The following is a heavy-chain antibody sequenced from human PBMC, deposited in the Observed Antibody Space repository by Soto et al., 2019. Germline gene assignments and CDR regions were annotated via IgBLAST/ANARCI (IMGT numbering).Heavy chain of an antibody. CDR2: ISYDGSNK. D-gene: IGHD3-22*01. Sequence: QVQLVESGGGVVQPGRSLRLSCAASGFTFSSYAMHWVRQALGKWLEWVAVISYDGSNKYYADSVKGRFTISRDNSKNTLYLQMNSLRAEDTAVYYCSRTASSGYAPPFDYWGQGTLVTVSS. V-gene: IGHV3-30-3*01. J-gene: IGHJ4*02. CDR3: SRTASSGYAPPFDY. CDR1: GFTFSSYA.